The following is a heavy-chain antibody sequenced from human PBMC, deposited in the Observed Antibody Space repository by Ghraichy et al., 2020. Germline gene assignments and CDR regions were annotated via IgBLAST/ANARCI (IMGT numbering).Heavy chain of an antibody. J-gene: IGHJ6*03. D-gene: IGHD3-10*01. Sequence: GESLNISCAAAGFSFRTCGMYWVRQAPGKGLEWLGIIWSDGNNKYYADSVKGRFTISRDNSKNTLYLEMNSLRVEDTAVYYCVKGSATTMVRGVIIGVDHYYMDVWGRGTTVTVSS. CDR2: IWSDGNNK. CDR3: VKGSATTMVRGVIIGVDHYYMDV. CDR1: GFSFRTCG. V-gene: IGHV3-33*06.